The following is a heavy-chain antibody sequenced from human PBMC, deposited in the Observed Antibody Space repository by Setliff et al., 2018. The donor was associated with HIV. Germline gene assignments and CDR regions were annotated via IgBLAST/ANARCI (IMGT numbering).Heavy chain of an antibody. D-gene: IGHD2-15*01. J-gene: IGHJ6*02. CDR1: GYTFTGYY. CDR2: INPNSGGT. CDR3: ARGRREDTPYYGMDV. V-gene: IGHV1-2*04. Sequence: DPVKVSCKASGYTFTGYYMHWVRQAPGQGLEWMGWINPNSGGTNYAQKFQGWVTMTRDTSISTAYMELSRLRSDDTAVYYCARGRREDTPYYGMDVWGQGTTVTVSS.